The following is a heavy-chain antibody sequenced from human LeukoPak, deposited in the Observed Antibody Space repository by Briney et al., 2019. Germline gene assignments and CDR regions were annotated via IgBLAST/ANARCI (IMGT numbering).Heavy chain of an antibody. J-gene: IGHJ4*02. CDR1: GFIFSSYG. CDR2: TRSDGSDK. D-gene: IGHD1-26*01. V-gene: IGHV3-30*02. Sequence: PGGSLRLSCVTSGFIFSSYGMHWVRQAPGKGLEWVAFTRSDGSDKNYIGSVKGRFTISRDNSKNTLYLQMNSLGAEDSAVYYCGKHDSASDYWGQGTRVTVSS. CDR3: GKHDSASDY.